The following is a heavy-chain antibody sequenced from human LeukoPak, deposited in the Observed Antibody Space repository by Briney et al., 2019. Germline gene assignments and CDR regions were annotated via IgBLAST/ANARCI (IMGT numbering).Heavy chain of an antibody. Sequence: PSETLSLTCTVSGGSISSYYWSWIRQPAGKGLEWIGGIYTSGSTNYNPSLKSRVTMSVDTSKNQFSLKLSSVTAADTAVYYCARGRCSGGSCYWFGFDYWGQGTLVTVSS. J-gene: IGHJ4*02. CDR1: GGSISSYY. D-gene: IGHD2-15*01. CDR2: IYTSGST. CDR3: ARGRCSGGSCYWFGFDY. V-gene: IGHV4-4*07.